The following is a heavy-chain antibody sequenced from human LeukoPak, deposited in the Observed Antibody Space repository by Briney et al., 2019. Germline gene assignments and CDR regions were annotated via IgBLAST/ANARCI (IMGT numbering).Heavy chain of an antibody. CDR1: GFTVSNNY. CDR2: IYSGGST. CDR3: TKDRSYGRSYFDY. V-gene: IGHV3-66*02. D-gene: IGHD5-18*01. J-gene: IGHJ4*02. Sequence: PGGSLRLSCAASGFTVSNNYMSWVRQAPGKGLEWVTVIYSGGSTYYADSVKGRFTISRDNSKNTLYLQMKSLRIEDTAVYYCTKDRSYGRSYFDYWGQGTLVTVAS.